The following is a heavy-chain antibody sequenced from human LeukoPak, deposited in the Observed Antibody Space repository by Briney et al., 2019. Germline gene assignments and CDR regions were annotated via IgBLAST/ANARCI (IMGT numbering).Heavy chain of an antibody. J-gene: IGHJ4*02. D-gene: IGHD3/OR15-3a*01. CDR1: GFTVSSNY. V-gene: IGHV3-53*01. CDR2: IYSGGST. CDR3: ARPLGLNGIDY. Sequence: GGSLRLSCAASGFTVSSNYMSWVRQAPGKGLEWVSVIYSGGSTYYADSAKGRFTISRDNSKNTLYLQMNSLRAEDTAVYYCARPLGLNGIDYWGQGTLVTVSS.